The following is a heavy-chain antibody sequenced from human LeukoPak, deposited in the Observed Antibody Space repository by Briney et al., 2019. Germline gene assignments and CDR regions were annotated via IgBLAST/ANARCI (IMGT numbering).Heavy chain of an antibody. D-gene: IGHD6-19*01. CDR2: IYSGGST. J-gene: IGHJ4*02. CDR3: ARDSSGWYGYFDY. Sequence: LSLTCTVSGGSISSSSYYWGWIRQPPGKGLEWVSVIYSGGSTYYADSVKGRFTISRDNSKNTLYLQMNSLRAEDTAVYYCARDSSGWYGYFDYWGQGTLVTVSS. CDR1: GGSISSSSYY. V-gene: IGHV3-66*01.